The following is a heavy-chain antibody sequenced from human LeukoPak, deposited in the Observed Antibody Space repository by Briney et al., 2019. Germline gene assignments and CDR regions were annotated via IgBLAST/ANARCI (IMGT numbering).Heavy chain of an antibody. D-gene: IGHD2-2*01. V-gene: IGHV3-23*01. Sequence: GGSLRLSCAASGFTFSSYAMSWVRQAPGKGLEWVSAISGSGGSTYYADTVKGRFTISRDNSKNTLYLQMNSLRAEDTAVYYCAKMGPTRYCSSTSCKTGMDVWAKGPQSPSPQ. CDR3: AKMGPTRYCSSTSCKTGMDV. CDR1: GFTFSSYA. J-gene: IGHJ6*04. CDR2: ISGSGGST.